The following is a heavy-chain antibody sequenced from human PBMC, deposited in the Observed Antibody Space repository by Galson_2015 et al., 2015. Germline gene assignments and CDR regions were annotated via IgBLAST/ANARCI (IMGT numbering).Heavy chain of an antibody. V-gene: IGHV3-48*03. CDR1: GFTFSSYE. Sequence: SLRLSCAASGFTFSSYEMNWVRQAPGKGLEWLSYISTSGGSTYYADSVKGRFTISRDNAKNSLYLQMHSLRAEDTAVYYCARKDSYSISWLLDYWGQGTRVTVSP. J-gene: IGHJ4*02. D-gene: IGHD6-13*01. CDR2: ISTSGGST. CDR3: ARKDSYSISWLLDY.